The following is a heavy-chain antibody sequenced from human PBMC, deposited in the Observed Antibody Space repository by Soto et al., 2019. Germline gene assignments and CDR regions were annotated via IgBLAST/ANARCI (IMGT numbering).Heavy chain of an antibody. J-gene: IGHJ4*02. CDR2: IWYDGSNK. Sequence: GGSLRLSCAASGFTFSSYGMHWVRQAPGKGLEWVAVIWYDGSNKYYADSVKGRFTISRDNSKNTLYLQMNSLRAEDTAVYYCARSETLGPMVRGVIITAPSVWGQGTLVTVSS. V-gene: IGHV3-33*01. CDR1: GFTFSSYG. D-gene: IGHD3-10*01. CDR3: ARSETLGPMVRGVIITAPSV.